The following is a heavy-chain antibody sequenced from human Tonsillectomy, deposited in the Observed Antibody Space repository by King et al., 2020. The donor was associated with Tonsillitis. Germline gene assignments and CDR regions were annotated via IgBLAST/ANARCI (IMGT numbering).Heavy chain of an antibody. J-gene: IGHJ6*02. CDR2: IDYSGIT. CDR3: ARDSDPENKYYDSGMNV. Sequence: QLQESGPGLVKPSETLSLTCTVSGGSISRYYWSWIRQPPGKGLEWIGYIDYSGITKYNPSLKSRVTISVDTSKNQISLKLNSVTSADRAGYYCARDSDPENKYYDSGMNVWGQGPTLTVTS. D-gene: IGHD2/OR15-2a*01. V-gene: IGHV4-59*01. CDR1: GGSISRYY.